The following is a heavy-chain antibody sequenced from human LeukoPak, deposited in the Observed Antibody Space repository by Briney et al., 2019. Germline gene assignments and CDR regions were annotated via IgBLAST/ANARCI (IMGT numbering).Heavy chain of an antibody. V-gene: IGHV3-74*01. CDR2: INSDGSIT. J-gene: IGHJ4*02. Sequence: QPGGSLRLSCAASRFTFSNYWMHWVRQVPGKGLVWVSRINSDGSITTYADSVKGRFTFSRDNAKKTLYLQMNSLRDEDTAVYYCARGYSNYVDYWGQGTLVTVSS. D-gene: IGHD4-11*01. CDR1: RFTFSNYW. CDR3: ARGYSNYVDY.